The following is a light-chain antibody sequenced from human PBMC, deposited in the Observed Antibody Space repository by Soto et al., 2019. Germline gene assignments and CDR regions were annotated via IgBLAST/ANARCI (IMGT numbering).Light chain of an antibody. Sequence: IQLTQSPSSLSASVGDRVTITCRASQGISSFLAWYQQKPGKAPKLLIYGASTLQSGVPSRFSGSGSGTDVTLTIGSLQPEDVATYYCQQLNSFPIPFGPGTKVDIK. CDR2: GAS. CDR3: QQLNSFPIP. V-gene: IGKV1-9*01. CDR1: QGISSF. J-gene: IGKJ3*01.